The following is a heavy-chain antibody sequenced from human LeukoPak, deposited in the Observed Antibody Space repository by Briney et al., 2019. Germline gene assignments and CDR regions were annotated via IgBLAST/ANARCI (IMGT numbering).Heavy chain of an antibody. Sequence: SETLSLTCTVSGGSISSSSYYWGWIRQPPGKGLEWIGSIYYSGSTYYNPSLKSRVTISVDTSKNQFSLKLSSVTAADTAVYYCVRRQTYYYDSSGYYGFDYWGQGTLVTVSS. V-gene: IGHV4-39*01. D-gene: IGHD3-22*01. J-gene: IGHJ4*02. CDR3: VRRQTYYYDSSGYYGFDY. CDR2: IYYSGST. CDR1: GGSISSSSYY.